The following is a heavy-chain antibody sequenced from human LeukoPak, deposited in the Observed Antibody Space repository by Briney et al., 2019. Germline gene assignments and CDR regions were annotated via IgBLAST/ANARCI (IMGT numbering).Heavy chain of an antibody. V-gene: IGHV3-74*01. CDR2: IDSDGSST. J-gene: IGHJ4*02. Sequence: GGSLRLSCAASGFTFSSYWMDWVRQAPGKGLVWVSRIDSDGSSTSYADSVKGRFTISRDNAKNTLYLQMNSLRAEDTAVYYCARSPVSRSLGVAITRAYYFDYWGQGTLVTVSS. D-gene: IGHD3-3*01. CDR3: ARSPVSRSLGVAITRAYYFDY. CDR1: GFTFSSYW.